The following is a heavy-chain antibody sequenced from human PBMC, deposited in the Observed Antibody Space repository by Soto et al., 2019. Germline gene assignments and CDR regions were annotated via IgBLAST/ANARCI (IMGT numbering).Heavy chain of an antibody. Sequence: ASVKVSCKAIGYTSSSYGINWVRQAPGQGFEWMGWISVFNGDTKYAQKFQGRVAITKDPGTSTAHMELRSLRSDDAAVYFCATKDDHKDDQPYYYGMDIWGQGTTVTVSS. CDR2: ISVFNGDT. CDR1: GYTSSSYG. D-gene: IGHD3-16*01. J-gene: IGHJ6*02. CDR3: ATKDDHKDDQPYYYGMDI. V-gene: IGHV1-18*01.